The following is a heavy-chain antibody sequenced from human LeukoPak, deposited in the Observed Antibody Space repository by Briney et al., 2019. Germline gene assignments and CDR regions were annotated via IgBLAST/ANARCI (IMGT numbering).Heavy chain of an antibody. J-gene: IGHJ5*02. Sequence: SETLSLTCTVSGGSISSYYWSWIRQPPGKGLEWIGYIYYSGSTNYNPSLKSRVTISVDTSKNQFSLKLSSVTAADTAVYYCARDDMITFGGVIVEDNWFDPWGQGTLVTVSS. D-gene: IGHD3-16*02. CDR3: ARDDMITFGGVIVEDNWFDP. CDR1: GGSISSYY. CDR2: IYYSGST. V-gene: IGHV4-59*01.